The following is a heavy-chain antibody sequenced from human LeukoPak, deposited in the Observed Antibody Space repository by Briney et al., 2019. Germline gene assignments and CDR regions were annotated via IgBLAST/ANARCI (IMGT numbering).Heavy chain of an antibody. V-gene: IGHV3-74*01. Sequence: PGGSLRLSCAASGFTFSSYLMRWVRQAPGKGLVWVSRINSDGSDTGYADSVKGRFTISRDNAKNTLHLQMNSLRAEDTAVYYCARGSSFGYWGQGTLVTVSS. CDR2: INSDGSDT. CDR1: GFTFSSYL. D-gene: IGHD3-10*01. J-gene: IGHJ4*02. CDR3: ARGSSFGY.